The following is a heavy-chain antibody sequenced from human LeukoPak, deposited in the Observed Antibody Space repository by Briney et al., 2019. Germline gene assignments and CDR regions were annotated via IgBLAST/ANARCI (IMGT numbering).Heavy chain of an antibody. CDR1: GFTFSSYA. J-gene: IGHJ3*02. Sequence: AGGSLRLSCAASGFTFSSYAMSWVRQAPGKGLEWVSGISDSGGSTDYADSVKGRFTISRDNSKNTLYLHMNSLRAEDTAIYYCAKGGGGTRGAFDIWGQGTMVTVSS. CDR3: AKGGGGTRGAFDI. CDR2: ISDSGGST. D-gene: IGHD2-15*01. V-gene: IGHV3-23*01.